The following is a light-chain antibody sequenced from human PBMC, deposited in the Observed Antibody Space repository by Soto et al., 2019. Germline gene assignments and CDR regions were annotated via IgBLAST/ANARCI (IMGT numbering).Light chain of an antibody. CDR2: DVT. CDR3: CSYAARYTFFV. V-gene: IGLV2-11*01. J-gene: IGLJ1*01. Sequence: QSALTQPASVSGSPGQSITISCTGARSDVGNYDYVSWYQQHPGKAPQLIMYDVTKRPSGVPDRFSGSKSGNTASLTISGLQAEDEADFYCCSYAARYTFFVFGTGTKLTVL. CDR1: RSDVGNYDY.